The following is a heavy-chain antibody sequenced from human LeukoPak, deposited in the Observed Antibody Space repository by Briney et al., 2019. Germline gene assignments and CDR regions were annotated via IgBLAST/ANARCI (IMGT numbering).Heavy chain of an antibody. J-gene: IGHJ4*02. D-gene: IGHD1-26*01. Sequence: GGSLRLSCAASGFTFSSYWMSWVRQAPGKGLEWVANIKQDGSEKYYVDSVKGRFTIPRDNAKNSLYLQMNSLRAEDTAVYYCARDSGHFRVGATGDWGQGTLVTVSS. V-gene: IGHV3-7*01. CDR2: IKQDGSEK. CDR3: ARDSGHFRVGATGD. CDR1: GFTFSSYW.